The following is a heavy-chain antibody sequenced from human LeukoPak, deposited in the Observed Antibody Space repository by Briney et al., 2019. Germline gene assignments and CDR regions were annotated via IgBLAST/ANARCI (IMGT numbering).Heavy chain of an antibody. CDR3: ARDLVTVTKGFDT. CDR2: ISYIGST. V-gene: IGHV4-59*11. J-gene: IGHJ3*02. D-gene: IGHD4-17*01. Sequence: SETLSLTCAVSTDSFSSHYWTWIRQPPGKGLEWIGYISYIGSTNYNPSLKSRVTISIDTSKNQFSLKLSSVTAADTAVYYCARDLVTVTKGFDTWGQGTMVSVSS. CDR1: TDSFSSHY.